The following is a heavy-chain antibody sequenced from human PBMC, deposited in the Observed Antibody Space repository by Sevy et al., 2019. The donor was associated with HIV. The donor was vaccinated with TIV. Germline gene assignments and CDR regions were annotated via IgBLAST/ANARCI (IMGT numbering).Heavy chain of an antibody. CDR3: ATTKDYYESSGSPFDY. J-gene: IGHJ4*02. D-gene: IGHD3-22*01. Sequence: ASVKVSCKVSGYTLIDLSMHWVRQAPGKGLEWMGRFDPEDGETRYAQKLQGRVTMTEDTSTDTAYMELRSLRSEDTALYYCATTKDYYESSGSPFDYWGQGTLVTVSS. V-gene: IGHV1-24*01. CDR1: GYTLIDLS. CDR2: FDPEDGET.